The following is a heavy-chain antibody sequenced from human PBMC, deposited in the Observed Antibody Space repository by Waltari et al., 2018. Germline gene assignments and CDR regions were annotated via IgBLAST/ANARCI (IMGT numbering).Heavy chain of an antibody. CDR1: GGSISSRSYY. V-gene: IGHV4-39*01. Sequence: QLQLQESGPGLVKPSQPLSLTCTVSGGSISSRSYYCGWIRQPPGKGLEWIGSIYYSGSTYDNPSLKSRVTISVDTSKNQFSLKLSSVTAADTAVYYCARLELPIYYMDVWGKGTTVTVSS. CDR3: ARLELPIYYMDV. CDR2: IYYSGST. D-gene: IGHD1-7*01. J-gene: IGHJ6*03.